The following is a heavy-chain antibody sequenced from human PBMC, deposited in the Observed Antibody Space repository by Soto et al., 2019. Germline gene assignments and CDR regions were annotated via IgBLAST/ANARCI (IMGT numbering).Heavy chain of an antibody. J-gene: IGHJ4*02. D-gene: IGHD5-18*01. CDR2: IYYSGST. CDR3: ARHGYYPYPYFDY. V-gene: IGHV4-39*01. CDR1: GGSISSTTYS. Sequence: SETLSLTCTVSGGSISSTTYSWGWIRQPPGKGLEWIGTIYYSGSTYYNPSLKSRVTISVDTSKNQFSLKVNSVTAADTAIYYCARHGYYPYPYFDYWGQGTLVTV.